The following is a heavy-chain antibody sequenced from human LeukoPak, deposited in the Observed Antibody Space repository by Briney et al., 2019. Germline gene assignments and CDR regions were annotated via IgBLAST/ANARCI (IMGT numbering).Heavy chain of an antibody. D-gene: IGHD2-15*01. Sequence: KTSETLSLTCTVSGGSISISYYWGWIRQPPGKGLEWIGSIYYSGSTNYNPSLKSRVTISVDTSKNQFSLKLSSVTAADTAVYYCARDPLGGDYWGQGTLVTVSS. J-gene: IGHJ4*02. CDR2: IYYSGST. V-gene: IGHV4-39*07. CDR1: GGSISISYY. CDR3: ARDPLGGDY.